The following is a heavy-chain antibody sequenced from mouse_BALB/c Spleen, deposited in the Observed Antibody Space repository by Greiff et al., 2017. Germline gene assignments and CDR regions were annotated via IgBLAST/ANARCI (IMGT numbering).Heavy chain of an antibody. CDR3: ARHGNYSWFAY. Sequence: EVKLVESGGGLVQPGGSRKLSCAASGFTFSSFGMHWVRQAPEKGLEWVAYISSGGSYTYYPDSVKGRFTISRDNAKNTLYLQMSSLRSEDTAMYYCARHGNYSWFAYWGQGTLVTVSA. CDR1: GFTFSSFG. J-gene: IGHJ3*01. CDR2: ISSGGSYT. V-gene: IGHV5-9-3*01. D-gene: IGHD2-1*01.